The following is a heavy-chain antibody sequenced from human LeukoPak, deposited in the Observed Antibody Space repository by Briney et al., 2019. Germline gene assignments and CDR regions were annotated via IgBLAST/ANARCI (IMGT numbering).Heavy chain of an antibody. CDR1: GFTFSSYA. CDR2: ISGSGGST. Sequence: GGSLRLSCAASGFTFSSYAMSWVRQAPGKGLEWVSAISGSGGSTYYADSVKGRFTISRDNSKNALYLQMNSPRAEDTAVYYCAKDRSERWLQLGYFDYWGQGTLVTVSS. CDR3: AKDRSERWLQLGYFDY. V-gene: IGHV3-23*01. J-gene: IGHJ4*02. D-gene: IGHD5-24*01.